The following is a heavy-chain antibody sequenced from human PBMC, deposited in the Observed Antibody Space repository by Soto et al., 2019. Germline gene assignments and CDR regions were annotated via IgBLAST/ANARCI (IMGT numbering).Heavy chain of an antibody. D-gene: IGHD6-13*01. CDR3: ARGGAAADEYFQH. Sequence: GGSLRLSYAASGFTFSSYAMHWVRQAPGKGLEWVAVISYDGSNKYYADSEKGRFTISRANSKNTLYLQMNSLRAEDTAVYYCARGGAAADEYFQHWGHGTLVTVSS. CDR1: GFTFSSYA. V-gene: IGHV3-30-3*01. CDR2: ISYDGSNK. J-gene: IGHJ1*01.